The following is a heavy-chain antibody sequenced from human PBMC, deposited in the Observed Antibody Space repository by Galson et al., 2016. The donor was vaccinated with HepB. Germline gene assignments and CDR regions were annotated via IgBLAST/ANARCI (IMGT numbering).Heavy chain of an antibody. Sequence: SVKVSCKASGYPFTDYYVHWVRQAPGQGLEWMAWISTKNGNTNYARKVQGRVTVTKDTSTNTAYMELRSLRSDDTAMYFCVRGPPGGWGQWGQGTLVTVSS. V-gene: IGHV1-18*04. CDR3: VRGPPGGWGQ. D-gene: IGHD5-12*01. CDR2: ISTKNGNT. CDR1: GYPFTDYY. J-gene: IGHJ4*02.